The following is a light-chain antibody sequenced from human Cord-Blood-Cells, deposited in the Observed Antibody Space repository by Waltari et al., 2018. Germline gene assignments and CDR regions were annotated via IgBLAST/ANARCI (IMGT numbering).Light chain of an antibody. CDR3: QQYNNWPPLT. CDR2: GAS. CDR1: QSVSIN. V-gene: IGKV3-15*01. J-gene: IGKJ4*01. Sequence: EIVMTQSPATLSVSPGERATLSCSASQSVSINLAWYQQKPGQAPRLLSYGASTSATGIPARFSGSGSGTEFTFTISSLQFEDFAVYYCQQYNNWPPLTFGGGTKVEIK.